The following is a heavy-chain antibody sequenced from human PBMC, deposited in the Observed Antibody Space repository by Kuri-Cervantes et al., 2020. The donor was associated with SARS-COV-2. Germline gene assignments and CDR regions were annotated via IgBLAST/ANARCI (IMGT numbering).Heavy chain of an antibody. V-gene: IGHV1-69*13. CDR1: GGTFSSYS. Sequence: SVKVSCKASGGTFSSYSVNWVRQAPGQGLEWMGRIIPTFDTATYAQKFQGRVIFTADESSSTAYMEVNSLTSEDTAVYFCARSQGYCTANSCSWNWFDPWGQGTQVNGAS. CDR3: ARSQGYCTANSCSWNWFDP. CDR2: IIPTFDTA. J-gene: IGHJ5*02. D-gene: IGHD2-8*02.